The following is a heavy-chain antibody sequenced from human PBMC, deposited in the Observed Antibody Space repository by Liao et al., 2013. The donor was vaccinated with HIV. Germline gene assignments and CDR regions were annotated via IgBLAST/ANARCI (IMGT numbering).Heavy chain of an antibody. Sequence: QVQLQPWGAGLLKPSETLSLTCAVYGESFSGSYWTWIRQSPGKGLEWIGEVNHRGSATYNPSLKSRVTISVDTSKSQFSLKLTSVTAADTAVYYCVSFSLAARNFDSWGQGTSVTVSS. J-gene: IGHJ4*02. D-gene: IGHD2-15*01. CDR3: VSFSLAARNFDS. V-gene: IGHV4-34*02. CDR2: VNHRGSA. CDR1: GESFSGSY.